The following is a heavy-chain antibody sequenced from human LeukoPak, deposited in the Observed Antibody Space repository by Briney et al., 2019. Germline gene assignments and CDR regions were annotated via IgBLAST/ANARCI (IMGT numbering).Heavy chain of an antibody. J-gene: IGHJ4*02. CDR2: IYYSGST. Sequence: PSETLSLTCTVSGGSISSSSYYWGWIRQPPGKGLEWIGSIYYSGSTYYNPSLKSRVTISVDTSKNQFSLKLSSVTAADTAVYCCARRNGDYAPLDYWGQGTLVTVSS. D-gene: IGHD4-17*01. CDR1: GGSISSSSYY. CDR3: ARRNGDYAPLDY. V-gene: IGHV4-39*01.